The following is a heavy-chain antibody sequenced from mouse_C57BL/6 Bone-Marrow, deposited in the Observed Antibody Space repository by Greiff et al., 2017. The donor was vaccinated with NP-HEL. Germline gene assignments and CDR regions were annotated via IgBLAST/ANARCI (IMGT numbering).Heavy chain of an antibody. J-gene: IGHJ1*03. CDR2: ISGGGGNT. CDR3: ARHDGSSPYWYFDV. V-gene: IGHV5-9*01. CDR1: GFTFSSYT. D-gene: IGHD1-1*01. Sequence: EVKLVESGGGLVKPGGSLKLSCAASGFTFSSYTMSWVRQTPEKRLEWVATISGGGGNTYYPASVTGRFTISRDNAKNTLYLQMSSLRSEDTALYYCARHDGSSPYWYFDVWGTGTTVTVSS.